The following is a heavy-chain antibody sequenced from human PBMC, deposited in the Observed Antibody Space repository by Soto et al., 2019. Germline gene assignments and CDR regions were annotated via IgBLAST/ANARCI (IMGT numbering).Heavy chain of an antibody. CDR2: IMPICGAA. D-gene: IGHD1-26*01. V-gene: IGHV1-69*01. Sequence: VSWEARGGRLESYAIGWAQQDNGKGLEWMGGIMPICGAANYAQKFQGRVTITADESKNTLYLQMNSLRAEDTAVYYCAKAGGGATTFSKRTRYYYGMAVWGQGTTVPVSS. CDR1: GGRLESYA. J-gene: IGHJ6*02. CDR3: AKAGGGATTFSKRTRYYYGMAV.